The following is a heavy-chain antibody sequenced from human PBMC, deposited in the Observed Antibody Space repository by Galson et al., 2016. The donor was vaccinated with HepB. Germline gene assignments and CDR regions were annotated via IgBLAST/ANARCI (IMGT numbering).Heavy chain of an antibody. Sequence: SLRLSCAASGFPLSDYAMTWVRQAPGKGLEWVSSIRNDGGSTSFAGSVQGRFTISRDNSKNTLYLQMNSLRAEDTAIYYCVKDKGVNGVAATPDCWGQGTLVIVSS. CDR2: IRNDGGST. CDR1: GFPLSDYA. D-gene: IGHD6-19*01. CDR3: VKDKGVNGVAATPDC. J-gene: IGHJ4*02. V-gene: IGHV3-23*01.